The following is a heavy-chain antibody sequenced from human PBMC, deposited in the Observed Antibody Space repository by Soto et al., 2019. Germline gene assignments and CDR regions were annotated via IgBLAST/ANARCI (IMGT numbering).Heavy chain of an antibody. V-gene: IGHV3-74*01. CDR1: GFTFSSYW. Sequence: GGSLSLSCAASGFTFSSYWMHWVRQAPGKGQVWVSRMNSDGSSITYADSVKGRFSISRDSAKNTMYLQVHSLRADDTSVYYCAREIATTGLYYFDYWGQGTLVTVSS. CDR3: AREIATTGLYYFDY. D-gene: IGHD6-13*01. J-gene: IGHJ4*02. CDR2: MNSDGSSI.